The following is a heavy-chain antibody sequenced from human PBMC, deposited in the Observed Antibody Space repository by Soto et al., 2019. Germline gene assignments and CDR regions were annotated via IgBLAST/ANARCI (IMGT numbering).Heavy chain of an antibody. J-gene: IGHJ5*02. D-gene: IGHD3-22*01. CDR1: GGSISSGGYY. V-gene: IGHV4-31*03. CDR2: IYYSGST. CDR3: ARDSSGYYHGWFDP. Sequence: TLSLTYTVSGGSISSGGYYWSWIRQHPGKGLEWIGYIYYSGSTYYNPSLKSRVTISVDTSKYQFSLKLSSVTAADTAVYYCARDSSGYYHGWFDPWGQGTLVTVSS.